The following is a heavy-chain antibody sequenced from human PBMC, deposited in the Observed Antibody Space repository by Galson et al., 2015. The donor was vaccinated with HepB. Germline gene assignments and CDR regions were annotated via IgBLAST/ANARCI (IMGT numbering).Heavy chain of an antibody. Sequence: TLSLSCTFAGGFITNAIYCCSRARGNPVEGVEGIGGICYSGNAYYNPSLKIRVTISVDTSKNQFSLNLSSVTAADADVYYCATATGCYDSSGDYWGQGTLVTVSS. D-gene: IGHD3-22*01. CDR3: ATATGCYDSSGDY. J-gene: IGHJ4*02. CDR2: ICYSGNA. V-gene: IGHV4-31*03. CDR1: GGFITNAIYC.